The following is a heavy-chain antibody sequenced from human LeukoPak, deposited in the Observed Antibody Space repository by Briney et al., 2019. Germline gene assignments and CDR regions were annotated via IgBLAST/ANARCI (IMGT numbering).Heavy chain of an antibody. V-gene: IGHV1-24*01. CDR2: FDPEDGET. CDR3: ATVGGPTRYYDILTGYYETYYYYGMDV. J-gene: IGHJ6*02. CDR1: GYTLTELF. D-gene: IGHD3-9*01. Sequence: ASVKVSCKVSGYTLTELFMHWVRQAPGKGLEWMGGFDPEDGETIYAQKFQGRVTMTEDTSTDTAYMELSSLRSEDTAVYYCATVGGPTRYYDILTGYYETYYYYGMDVWGQGTTVTVSS.